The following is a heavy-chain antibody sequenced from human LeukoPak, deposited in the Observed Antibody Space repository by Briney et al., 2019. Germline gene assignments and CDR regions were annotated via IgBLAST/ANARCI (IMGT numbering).Heavy chain of an antibody. CDR2: IYSGGST. CDR1: GFTVSSNY. Sequence: GGSLRLSCAASGFTVSSNYMSWVRQAPGKGLEWVSVIYSGGSTYYADSVKGRFTISRDNSKNTLYLQMNSLRAEDTAVYYCARGIYWQVVQEGFDYWGQGTLVTVSS. V-gene: IGHV3-53*01. CDR3: ARGIYWQVVQEGFDY. J-gene: IGHJ4*02. D-gene: IGHD6-13*01.